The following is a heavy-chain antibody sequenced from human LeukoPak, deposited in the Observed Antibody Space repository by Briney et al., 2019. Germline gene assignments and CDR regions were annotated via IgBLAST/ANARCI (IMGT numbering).Heavy chain of an antibody. J-gene: IGHJ3*02. Sequence: SETLSLTCTVPGGSISNYYWSWVRQPAGKGMEWSGRIYSSGRTNYNPSHKRRDTISVDTCKNQFSLKLSSVPAADPAVYYCARWSVAVAGTASSAFDIWGQGTMVTVSS. CDR3: ARWSVAVAGTASSAFDI. V-gene: IGHV4-4*07. CDR2: IYSSGRT. CDR1: GGSISNYY. D-gene: IGHD6-19*01.